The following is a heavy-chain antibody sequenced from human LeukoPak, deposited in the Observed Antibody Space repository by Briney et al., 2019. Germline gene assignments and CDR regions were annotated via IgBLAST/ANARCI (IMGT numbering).Heavy chain of an antibody. Sequence: SVKVSCKASGGTFSSYAISWVRQAPGQGLEWMGGIIPIFGTANYAQKFQGRVTITTDESTSTAYMELISLRSEDTAVYYCARGYCSSTSCYTLEHWFDPWGQGTLVTVSS. D-gene: IGHD2-2*02. J-gene: IGHJ5*02. CDR1: GGTFSSYA. CDR2: IIPIFGTA. CDR3: ARGYCSSTSCYTLEHWFDP. V-gene: IGHV1-69*05.